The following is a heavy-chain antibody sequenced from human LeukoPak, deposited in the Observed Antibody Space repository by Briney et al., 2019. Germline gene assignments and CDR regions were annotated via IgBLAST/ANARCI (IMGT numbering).Heavy chain of an antibody. V-gene: IGHV3-7*01. D-gene: IGHD2-21*01. CDR2: IKDGGSGK. CDR1: GFTFSSYW. J-gene: IGHJ4*02. CDR3: ARDSGLAF. Sequence: GGSLRLSCVAYGFTFSSYWMSWVRQAPGKGLEWVANIKDGGSGKYYVDSVKGRFTIFRANAKQLLHLLMNVLSAEDTAEYYAARDSGLAFWGQGTLVTVSS.